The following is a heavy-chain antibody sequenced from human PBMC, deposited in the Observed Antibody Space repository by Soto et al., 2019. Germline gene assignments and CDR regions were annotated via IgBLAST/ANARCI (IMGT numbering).Heavy chain of an antibody. CDR1: GFTFSSYG. CDR3: AKDLHSGSYYYYGMDV. Sequence: GGSLRLSCAASGFTFSSYGMHWVRQAPGKGLEWVAVISYDGSNKYYADSVKGRFTISRDNSKNTLYLQMNSLRAEDTAVYYCAKDLHSGSYYYYGMDVWGQGTTVTVSS. CDR2: ISYDGSNK. J-gene: IGHJ6*02. D-gene: IGHD1-26*01. V-gene: IGHV3-30*18.